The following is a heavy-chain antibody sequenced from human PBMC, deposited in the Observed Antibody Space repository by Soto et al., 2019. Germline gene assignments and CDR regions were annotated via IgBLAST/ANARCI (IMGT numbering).Heavy chain of an antibody. J-gene: IGHJ4*02. D-gene: IGHD6-13*01. Sequence: VQLLESGGGLVQPGGSLRLSCAASGFTFSNYAMSWVRQAPGKGLEWVSAVRGSGGNTYYADYVQGRFTISRDNSKNMLNLQMNSLGAEDTAVYYCAKLNLFVSAAAGRGPFDYWGQGTLVTVSS. CDR1: GFTFSNYA. V-gene: IGHV3-23*01. CDR2: VRGSGGNT. CDR3: AKLNLFVSAAAGRGPFDY.